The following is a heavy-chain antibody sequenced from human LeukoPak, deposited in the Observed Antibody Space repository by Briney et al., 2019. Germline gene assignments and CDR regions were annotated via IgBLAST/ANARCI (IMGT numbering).Heavy chain of an antibody. V-gene: IGHV3-13*01. D-gene: IGHD6-19*01. CDR1: GFTFRSYD. CDR3: VRGGIQVSGIDEIDY. Sequence: GGSLRLSCAASGFTFRSYDVHWVRQVTGKGLEWVSAVGISGDTYYAGSVKGRFTISRENAKNSLYLQMNSLTAGDTAVYYCVRGGIQVSGIDEIDYWGQGTLVTVSS. CDR2: VGISGDT. J-gene: IGHJ4*02.